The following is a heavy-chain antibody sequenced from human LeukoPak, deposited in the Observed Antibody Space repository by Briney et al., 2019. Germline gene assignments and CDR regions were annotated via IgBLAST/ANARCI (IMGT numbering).Heavy chain of an antibody. CDR2: IYHSGST. J-gene: IGHJ6*03. Sequence: SETLSLTCAVSGYSISSGYYWGWIRQPPGKGLEWIGSIYHSGSTYYNPSLKSRVTISVDTSKNQFSLKLSSVTAADTAVYYCARRALVVPGELYYYMDVWGKGTTVTVSS. V-gene: IGHV4-38-2*01. D-gene: IGHD2-2*01. CDR1: GYSISSGYY. CDR3: ARRALVVPGELYYYMDV.